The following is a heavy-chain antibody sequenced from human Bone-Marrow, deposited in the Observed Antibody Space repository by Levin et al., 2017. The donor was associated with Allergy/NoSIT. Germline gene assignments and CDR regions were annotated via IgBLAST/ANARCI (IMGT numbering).Heavy chain of an antibody. J-gene: IGHJ6*02. CDR2: ISSSGSHI. CDR1: GFTFSDYY. D-gene: IGHD1-26*01. CDR3: ARDRVSSTYYDRHYYSYNGIDV. V-gene: IGHV3-11*01. Sequence: GESLKISCAASGFTFSDYYMSWIRQAPGKGLQWVSYISSSGSHIDSADSVKGRFTISRDNARNSMYLQMNSLRAEDTAVYYCARDRVSSTYYDRHYYSYNGIDVWGQGTTVTVSS.